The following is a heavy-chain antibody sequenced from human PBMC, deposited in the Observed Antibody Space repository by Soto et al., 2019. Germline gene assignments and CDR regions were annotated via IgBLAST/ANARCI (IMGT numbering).Heavy chain of an antibody. V-gene: IGHV3-64*01. CDR1: GFTFSSYA. Sequence: EVQLVESGGGLVQPGGSLRLSCAASGFTFSSYAMHWVRQAPGKGLEYVSAISSNGGSTYYANSVKGRFTISRDNSKNTLYLQMGSLRDEDMAVYYCARLSAGYSISWRDYWGQGTLVTVSS. CDR3: ARLSAGYSISWRDY. D-gene: IGHD6-13*01. J-gene: IGHJ4*02. CDR2: ISSNGGST.